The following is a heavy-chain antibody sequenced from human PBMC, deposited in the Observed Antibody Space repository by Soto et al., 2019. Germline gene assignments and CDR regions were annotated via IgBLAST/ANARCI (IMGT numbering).Heavy chain of an antibody. V-gene: IGHV1-46*01. CDR2: INPSGGST. Sequence: GASVKVSCKASGYTFTSYYMHWVRQAPGQGLEWMGIINPSGGSTRYAPKFQGRVTMTRDTSTSTVYMEPSSLSSEDTAVYYCARDLGYGNDYWGQGTLVTVSS. J-gene: IGHJ4*02. D-gene: IGHD5-12*01. CDR1: GYTFTSYY. CDR3: ARDLGYGNDY.